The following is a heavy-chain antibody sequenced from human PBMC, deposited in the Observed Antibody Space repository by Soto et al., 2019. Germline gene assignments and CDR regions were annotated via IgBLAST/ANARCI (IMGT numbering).Heavy chain of an antibody. D-gene: IGHD2-2*01. Sequence: QVQLQESGPGLVKPSETLSLTCTVSGGSISSYYWSWIRQPPGKGLEWIGYIYYSGSTNYNPSLKSRVTIELDQPKPQFPLKLSSVAAADTAVYYCARPSDCSSTSCYGALDPWGQGTLVTVSS. V-gene: IGHV4-59*08. J-gene: IGHJ5*02. CDR3: ARPSDCSSTSCYGALDP. CDR2: IYYSGST. CDR1: GGSISSYY.